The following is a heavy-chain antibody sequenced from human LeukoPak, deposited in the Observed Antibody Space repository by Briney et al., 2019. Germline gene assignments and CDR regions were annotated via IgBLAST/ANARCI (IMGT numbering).Heavy chain of an antibody. J-gene: IGHJ4*02. D-gene: IGHD5-12*01. CDR3: ATAPPGFTFGAYDFDY. Sequence: ASVKVSCKVSGYTLTELSMHWVRQAPGKGLEWMGGFDPEDGEAIYAQKFQGRVTMTEDTSTDTAYMELSSLRSEDTAVYYCATAPPGFTFGAYDFDYWGQGTLVTVSS. V-gene: IGHV1-24*01. CDR1: GYTLTELS. CDR2: FDPEDGEA.